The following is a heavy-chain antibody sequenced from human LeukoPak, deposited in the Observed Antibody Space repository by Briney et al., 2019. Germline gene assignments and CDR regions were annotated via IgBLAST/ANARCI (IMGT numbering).Heavy chain of an antibody. Sequence: GASVKVSCKASGGTFSSYAISWVRQAPGQGLEWMGGIIPIFGTANYAQKFQGRVTITTDESTSTAYMELSSLRSEDTAVYYCARERWLQPVFDYWGQGTLVTVSS. V-gene: IGHV1-69*05. CDR2: IIPIFGTA. D-gene: IGHD5-24*01. CDR3: ARERWLQPVFDY. CDR1: GGTFSSYA. J-gene: IGHJ4*02.